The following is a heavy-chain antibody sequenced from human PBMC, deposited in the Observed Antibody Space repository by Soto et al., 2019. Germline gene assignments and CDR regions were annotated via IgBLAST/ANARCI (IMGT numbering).Heavy chain of an antibody. Sequence: ESLKLYCKASGYIFTSNWIAFVLQMPGKGLEWVGIIYPGDSDTRYSPSFQGQVTISADKSTNTAYLQWSSLKASDTAIYYCAKHPPFSSSPDWLDPWGQGTLVTVSS. CDR2: IYPGDSDT. D-gene: IGHD2-2*01. J-gene: IGHJ5*02. CDR1: GYIFTSNW. V-gene: IGHV5-51*01. CDR3: AKHPPFSSSPDWLDP.